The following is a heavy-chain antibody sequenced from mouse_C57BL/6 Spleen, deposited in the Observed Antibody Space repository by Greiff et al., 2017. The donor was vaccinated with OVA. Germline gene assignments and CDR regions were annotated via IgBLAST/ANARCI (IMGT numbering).Heavy chain of an antibody. Sequence: EVQVVESGGGLVQPGGSLSLSCAASGFTFTDYYMSWVRQPPGKALEWLGFIRYKANGYTTEYSASVKGRFTISRDNSQSILYLQMSALRAEDSATYYCARYTYAMDYWGQGTSVTVSS. CDR2: IRYKANGYTT. V-gene: IGHV7-3*01. CDR1: GFTFTDYY. J-gene: IGHJ4*01. CDR3: ARYTYAMDY.